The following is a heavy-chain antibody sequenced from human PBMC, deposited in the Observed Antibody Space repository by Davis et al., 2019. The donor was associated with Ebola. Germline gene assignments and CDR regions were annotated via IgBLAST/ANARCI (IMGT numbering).Heavy chain of an antibody. CDR3: ARVVAAAGDWYFDL. V-gene: IGHV4-59*01. J-gene: IGHJ2*01. D-gene: IGHD6-13*01. CDR1: GGSISSYY. CDR2: IYYSGST. Sequence: PSETLSLTCTVSGGSISSYYWSWIRQPPGKGLEWIGYIYYSGSTNYNPSLKSRVTISVDTSKNQFSLKLSSVTAADTAVYYCARVVAAAGDWYFDLWGRGTLVTVSS.